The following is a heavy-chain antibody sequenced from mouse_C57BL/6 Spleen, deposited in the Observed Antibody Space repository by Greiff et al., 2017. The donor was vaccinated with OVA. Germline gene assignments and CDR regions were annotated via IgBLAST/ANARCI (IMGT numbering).Heavy chain of an antibody. CDR2: INPNNGGT. CDR3: ARTLFITTVVAPGY. D-gene: IGHD1-1*01. J-gene: IGHJ2*01. CDR1: GYTFTDYN. Sequence: DVQLVESGPELVKPGASVKMSCKASGYTFTDYNMHWVKQSHGKSLEWIGYINPNNGGTSYNQKFKGKATLTVNKSSSTAYMELRSLTSEDSAVYDCARTLFITTVVAPGYWGQGTTLTVSS. V-gene: IGHV1-22*01.